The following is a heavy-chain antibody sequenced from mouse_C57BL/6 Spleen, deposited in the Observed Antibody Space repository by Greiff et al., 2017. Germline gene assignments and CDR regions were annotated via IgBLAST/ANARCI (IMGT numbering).Heavy chain of an antibody. V-gene: IGHV1-59*01. CDR3: ARSLPCSGYVQAWFAY. D-gene: IGHD3-2*02. J-gene: IGHJ3*01. CDR1: GYTFTSYW. CDR2: IDPSDSYT. Sequence: QVQLQQPGAELVRPGTSVKLSCKASGYTFTSYWMHWVKQRPGQGLEWIGVIDPSDSYTNYNQKFKGKATLTVDTSSSTAYMQLSRLTSVNSAVSYCARSLPCSGYVQAWFAYWGQGTLVTVSA.